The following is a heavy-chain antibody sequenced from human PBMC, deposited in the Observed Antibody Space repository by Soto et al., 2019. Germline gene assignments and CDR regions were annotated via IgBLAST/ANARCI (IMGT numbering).Heavy chain of an antibody. CDR3: AYSTGWYRHDV. J-gene: IGHJ3*01. Sequence: QVQLQESGPGLVKPSGTLSLTCAVSGDSISNSRWWTWVRQPPGKGVEWIGDIFHSGDTNYNPSLKRRVFISVDKCQNQFSMKVSSVTAAATDVYYCAYSTGWYRHDVWGQGTLVTVSS. V-gene: IGHV4-4*02. D-gene: IGHD6-19*01. CDR1: GDSISNSRW. CDR2: IFHSGDT.